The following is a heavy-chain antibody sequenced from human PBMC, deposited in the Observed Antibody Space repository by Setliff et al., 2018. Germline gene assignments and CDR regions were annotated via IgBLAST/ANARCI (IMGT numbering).Heavy chain of an antibody. D-gene: IGHD1-26*01. CDR2: IDPGDSET. Sequence: GESLKISCQTSGYSFISYWIGWVRQMPGKGLEWIGIIDPGDSETRYSPSFQGQISISADKSITTAYLQWSSLKAADTAMYFCARRYSGTWGFDYWGQGTLVGVSS. V-gene: IGHV5-51*01. J-gene: IGHJ4*02. CDR3: ARRYSGTWGFDY. CDR1: GYSFISYW.